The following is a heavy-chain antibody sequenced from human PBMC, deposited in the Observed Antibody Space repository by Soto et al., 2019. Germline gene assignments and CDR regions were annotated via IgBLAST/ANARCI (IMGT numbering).Heavy chain of an antibody. Sequence: PETLSLSCAVHGGSFRVYYRTWIRQPPGKALEWSGEIKDSGSTNYKSSLKSRVTISVETPQNQFSVKLSSVTAADTAVYYCAAGGVSCSWVSLYFFDYLGQGTLVTVSS. CDR3: AAGGVSCSWVSLYFFDY. CDR2: IKDSGST. J-gene: IGHJ4*02. D-gene: IGHD6-13*01. V-gene: IGHV4-34*01. CDR1: GGSFRVYY.